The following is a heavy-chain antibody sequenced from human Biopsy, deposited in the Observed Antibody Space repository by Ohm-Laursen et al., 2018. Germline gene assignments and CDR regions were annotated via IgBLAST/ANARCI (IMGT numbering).Heavy chain of an antibody. J-gene: IGHJ6*02. CDR3: ARESALKWYHSLAYFNGMDV. Sequence: SLRLSCAASGFIFSTYTMHWVRQAPGEGLEWVSSISSRISDIYYADSVKGRFTISRDNAKNSLFLHMHSLRAEDTAVYYCARESALKWYHSLAYFNGMDVWGQGTTVTVSS. CDR1: GFIFSTYT. D-gene: IGHD1-1*01. CDR2: ISSRISDI. V-gene: IGHV3-21*01.